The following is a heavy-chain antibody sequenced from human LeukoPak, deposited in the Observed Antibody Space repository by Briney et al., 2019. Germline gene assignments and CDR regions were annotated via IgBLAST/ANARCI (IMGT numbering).Heavy chain of an antibody. CDR2: IYTSGST. CDR1: GGSISSYY. D-gene: IGHD4-17*01. V-gene: IGHV4-4*07. J-gene: IGHJ4*02. CDR3: ARAMIKRLRFSYYFDY. Sequence: KPSETLSLTCTVSGGSISSYYWSWIRQPAGKGLEWIGRIYTSGSTNYNPSLKSRVTMSVDTSKNQFSLKLSSVTAADTAVYYCARAMIKRLRFSYYFDYWGQGTLVTVSS.